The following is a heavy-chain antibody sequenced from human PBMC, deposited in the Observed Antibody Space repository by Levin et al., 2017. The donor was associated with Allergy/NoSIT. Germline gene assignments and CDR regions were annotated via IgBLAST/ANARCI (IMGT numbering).Heavy chain of an antibody. Sequence: SETLSLTCAVSGGSISSGGYSWSWIRQPPGKGLEWIGYIYHSGSTYYNPSLKSRVTISVDRSKNQFSLKLSSVTAADTAVYYCARVPGGDLPDYWGQGTLVTVSS. CDR3: ARVPGGDLPDY. J-gene: IGHJ4*02. CDR1: GGSISSGGYS. CDR2: IYHSGST. D-gene: IGHD2-21*02. V-gene: IGHV4-30-2*01.